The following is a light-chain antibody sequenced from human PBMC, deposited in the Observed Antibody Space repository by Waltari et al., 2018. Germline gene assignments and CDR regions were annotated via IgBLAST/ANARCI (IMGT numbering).Light chain of an antibody. CDR2: AAS. J-gene: IGKJ3*01. V-gene: IGKV1-9*01. CDR3: QQLSSYPLT. CDR1: QGVSSY. Sequence: DIQLTQSPSFLSASVGDRVTITFRASQGVSSYLAWYQQKPGKAPKLLISAASTLQSGVPSRFSGSGSGTEFILTISSLQPEDFATYYCQQLSSYPLTFGPGTKVDIK.